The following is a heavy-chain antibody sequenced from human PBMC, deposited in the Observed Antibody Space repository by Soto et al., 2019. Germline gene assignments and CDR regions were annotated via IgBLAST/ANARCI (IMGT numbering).Heavy chain of an antibody. Sequence: QVQLVQSGAEVKKPGASVKVSFKACGYTFTSCDINWVRRASGQGLEWMGWMNPNSGNTGYAQKLQGRVTMTRNTSISTAYMELSSLRSEDTAVYYCARTPYGDNVDYWGQGTLVTVSS. D-gene: IGHD4-17*01. J-gene: IGHJ4*02. CDR3: ARTPYGDNVDY. CDR2: MNPNSGNT. CDR1: GYTFTSCD. V-gene: IGHV1-8*01.